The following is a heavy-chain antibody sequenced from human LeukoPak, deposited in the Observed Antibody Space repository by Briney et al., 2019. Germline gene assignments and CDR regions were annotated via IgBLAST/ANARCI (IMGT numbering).Heavy chain of an antibody. V-gene: IGHV3-23*01. CDR3: AKDDRIQTRRYSYNY. Sequence: GGSLRLSCVASGFTFVSHWMTWVRQAPGKGLEWVSVISGSGGSTSYADSVKGRFTISRDNSMNTLYLQMNSLRAEDTAVYYCAKDDRIQTRRYSYNYWGQGTLVTVSS. CDR2: ISGSGGST. J-gene: IGHJ4*02. D-gene: IGHD5-18*01. CDR1: GFTFVSHW.